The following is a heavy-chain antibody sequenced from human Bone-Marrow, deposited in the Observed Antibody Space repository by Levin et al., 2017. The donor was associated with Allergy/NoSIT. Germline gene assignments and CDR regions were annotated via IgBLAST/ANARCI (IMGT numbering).Heavy chain of an antibody. Sequence: SVKVSCKASGDTFTNHGVSWVRQAPGQGLEWMGGINPIFGSAYHAQKFQGRLTITADASLNTAYMELTTLTYDDTAVYFCATYPRGTQLWTHFDFWGQGTLVTVSS. J-gene: IGHJ4*02. D-gene: IGHD3/OR15-3a*01. V-gene: IGHV1-69*13. CDR1: GDTFTNHG. CDR3: ATYPRGTQLWTHFDF. CDR2: INPIFGSA.